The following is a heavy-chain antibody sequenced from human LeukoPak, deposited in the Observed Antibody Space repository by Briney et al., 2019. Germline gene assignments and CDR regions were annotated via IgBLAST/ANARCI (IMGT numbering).Heavy chain of an antibody. J-gene: IGHJ3*02. CDR1: GFTFHDYA. D-gene: IGHD5-24*01. V-gene: IGHV3-43*02. CDR2: ISGGGGNT. CDR3: AKGAGYINGDASDI. Sequence: PGGSLRLSCAASGFTFHDYAMHWVRQRPGKGLEWVSLISGGGGNTYYADSMKGRFTISRDNSKNSLYLQMNSLRTEDSALYYCAKGAGYINGDASDIWGLGTVVTVSS.